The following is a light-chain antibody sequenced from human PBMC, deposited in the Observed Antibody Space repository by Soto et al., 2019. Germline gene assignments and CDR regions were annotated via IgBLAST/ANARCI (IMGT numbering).Light chain of an antibody. CDR1: QSISSSY. V-gene: IGKV3-20*01. J-gene: IGKJ1*01. CDR3: QQYGSSPPAT. Sequence: EIVLTQSPGTLSLSPGERATLSCRASQSISSSYLAWYQQKPGQAPRLLIYGASSRPTGIPDRFRGSGSGTDFTLTISRLEPEDFAVYYCQQYGSSPPATFGQGTTVEIK. CDR2: GAS.